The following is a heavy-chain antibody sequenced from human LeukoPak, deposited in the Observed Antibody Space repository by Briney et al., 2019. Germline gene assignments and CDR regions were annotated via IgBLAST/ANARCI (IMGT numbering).Heavy chain of an antibody. CDR1: GYSFTSYW. CDR2: IDPSDSYT. V-gene: IGHV5-10-1*01. J-gene: IGHJ6*04. D-gene: IGHD2-2*01. Sequence: GEPLKISCKGSGYSFTSYWISWVRQMPGKGLEWMGRIDPSDSYTNYSPSFQGHVTISADKSISTAYLQWSSLKASDTAMYYCARGYCSSTSCQGSSYYYYGMDVWGKGTTVTVSS. CDR3: ARGYCSSTSCQGSSYYYYGMDV.